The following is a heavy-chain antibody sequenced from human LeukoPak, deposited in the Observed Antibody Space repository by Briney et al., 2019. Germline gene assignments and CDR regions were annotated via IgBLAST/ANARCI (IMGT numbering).Heavy chain of an antibody. V-gene: IGHV4-59*01. CDR1: GGSISSYY. D-gene: IGHD3-16*02. Sequence: ASETLSLTCTASGGSISSYYWSWIRQPPGKGLEWIGYIYYSGSTNYNPSLKSRVTISVDTSKNQFSLKLSSVTAADTAVYYCARLNSYDYVWGSYRYAYYFDYWGQGTLVTVSS. CDR3: ARLNSYDYVWGSYRYAYYFDY. CDR2: IYYSGST. J-gene: IGHJ4*02.